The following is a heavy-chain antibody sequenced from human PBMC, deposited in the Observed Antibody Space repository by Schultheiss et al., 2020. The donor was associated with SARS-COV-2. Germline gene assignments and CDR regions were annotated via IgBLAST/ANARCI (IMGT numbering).Heavy chain of an antibody. CDR1: GFTFSSYA. Sequence: GGSLRLSCAASGFTFSSYAMSWVRQAPGKGLEWVSSISSSSSYIYYADSVKGRFTISRDNSKNTLYLQMNSLRAEDTAVYYCARELGDAFDIWGQGTMVTVSS. V-gene: IGHV3-21*01. CDR2: ISSSSSYI. CDR3: ARELGDAFDI. J-gene: IGHJ3*02.